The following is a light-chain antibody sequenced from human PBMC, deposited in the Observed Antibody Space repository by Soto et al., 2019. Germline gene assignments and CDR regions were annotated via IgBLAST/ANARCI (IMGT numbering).Light chain of an antibody. CDR1: SSNIVAGYD. CDR3: QSYDTSLSAYV. CDR2: NNN. V-gene: IGLV1-40*01. Sequence: QSVLTQPPSVSGAPGQRVTVACTGSSSNIVAGYDVHWYQQRPGTAPKLLICNNNNRPSGVPDRFSGSKSVTSASLAITGLQAEDEADYYCQSYDTSLSAYVFGTGTKLTVL. J-gene: IGLJ1*01.